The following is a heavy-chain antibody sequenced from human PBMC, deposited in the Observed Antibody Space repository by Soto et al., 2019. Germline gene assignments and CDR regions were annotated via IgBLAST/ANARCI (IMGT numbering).Heavy chain of an antibody. V-gene: IGHV1-69*08. J-gene: IGHJ5*02. CDR2: IIPIIGSG. CDR3: ARDMDCSGGSCYQPTNWLDP. Sequence: QAQLVQSGAEVKKPGSSVNVSCKASGGTFSNYIISWVRQAPGQGLEWMGRIIPIIGSGNYAQKFQGRVTITTDKSTNIAYMELSSLRSEDTAIYYCARDMDCSGGSCYQPTNWLDPWGQGTLVTVSS. D-gene: IGHD2-15*01. CDR1: GGTFSNYI.